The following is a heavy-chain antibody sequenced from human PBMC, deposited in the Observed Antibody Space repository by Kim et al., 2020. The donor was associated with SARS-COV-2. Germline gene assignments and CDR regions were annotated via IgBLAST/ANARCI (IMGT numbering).Heavy chain of an antibody. CDR2: IKQDGSEK. Sequence: GGSLRLSCAASGFTFSSYWMSWVRQAPGKGLEWVANIKQDGSEKYYVDSVNGRFTISRDNAKNSLYLQMNSLRAEDTAVYYCARGGLGYCSGGSCLSDYWGQGTLVTVSS. CDR3: ARGGLGYCSGGSCLSDY. D-gene: IGHD2-15*01. V-gene: IGHV3-7*01. J-gene: IGHJ4*02. CDR1: GFTFSSYW.